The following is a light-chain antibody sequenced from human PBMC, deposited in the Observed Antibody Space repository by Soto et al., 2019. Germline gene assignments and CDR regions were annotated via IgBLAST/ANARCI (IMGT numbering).Light chain of an antibody. CDR1: RSVSSY. V-gene: IGKV3-11*01. J-gene: IGKJ5*01. Sequence: ESWLTLAPHTLSLTPGESATPSCRATRSVSSYLAWYQQKPGQAPRLLIYDASSRPTDIPARFSGSGSGTDFTLTISSLELEDFALYYCQQRSNWPITFGQGTRLEI. CDR3: QQRSNWPIT. CDR2: DAS.